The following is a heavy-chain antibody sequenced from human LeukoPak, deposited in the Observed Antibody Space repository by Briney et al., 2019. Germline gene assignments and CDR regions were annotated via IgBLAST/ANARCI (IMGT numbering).Heavy chain of an antibody. J-gene: IGHJ4*02. D-gene: IGHD6-19*01. CDR1: GSSISCYY. CDR2: IYYSWST. CDR3: ARVSSGRTFDY. V-gene: IGHV4-59*01. Sequence: SETLSSTCTAAGSSISCYYWSWIRQPPGKGLEWIGYIYYSWSTNYNPSLKSRVTISVDTSKNQFSLKLSSVTAADTAVYYCARVSSGRTFDYWGQGTLVIVSS.